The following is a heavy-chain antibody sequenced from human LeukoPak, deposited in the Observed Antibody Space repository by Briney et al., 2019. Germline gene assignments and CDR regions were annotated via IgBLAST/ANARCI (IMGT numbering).Heavy chain of an antibody. V-gene: IGHV3-7*01. D-gene: IGHD5-18*01. Sequence: PGGSLRLSCEASGFMFSSYWMNWVRQAPGKGLEWVANIKQGGSEKYYVDSVKGRFSISRDNAKSSLFLQMNSLRADDTAVYYCAMVGYTDGPFDFDYWGQGTLVTVSS. CDR1: GFMFSSYW. CDR3: AMVGYTDGPFDFDY. CDR2: IKQGGSEK. J-gene: IGHJ4*02.